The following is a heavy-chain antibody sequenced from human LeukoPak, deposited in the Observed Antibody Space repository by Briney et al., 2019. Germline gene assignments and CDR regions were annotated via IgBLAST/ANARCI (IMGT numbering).Heavy chain of an antibody. Sequence: RSSETLSLTCTVSGGSISGSSYYWGWIRQPPGKGLEWIGSIYYSGSTYYNPSLKSRVTIFVDTSKNQFSLKLSSVTAADTAVYYCARDPGYSGIDYWGQGTLVTVSS. CDR1: GGSISGSSYY. CDR2: IYYSGST. CDR3: ARDPGYSGIDY. D-gene: IGHD5-12*01. J-gene: IGHJ4*02. V-gene: IGHV4-39*07.